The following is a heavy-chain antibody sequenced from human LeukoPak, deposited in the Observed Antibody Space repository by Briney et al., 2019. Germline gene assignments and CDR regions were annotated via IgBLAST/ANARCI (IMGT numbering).Heavy chain of an antibody. CDR1: GFTLSSNT. V-gene: IGHV3-30*02. D-gene: IGHD1-1*01. J-gene: IGHJ4*02. Sequence: GGSLRLSCEVSGFTLSSNTMHWVRQAPGKGLEWVAFIRYDGSDKSYADSVKGRFTISRDNSENTLYLQINSLRVEDTAVYYCAKDTPTTGYHLDSWGQGTLVTVSS. CDR3: AKDTPTTGYHLDS. CDR2: IRYDGSDK.